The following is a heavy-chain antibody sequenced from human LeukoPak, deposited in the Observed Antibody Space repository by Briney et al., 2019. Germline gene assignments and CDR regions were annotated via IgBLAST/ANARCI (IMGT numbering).Heavy chain of an antibody. Sequence: SETLSLTCTVSGGSISSGGYYWSWIRQPPGKGLEWIGYIYYSGSTNHNPSLKSRVTISVDTSKNQFSLKLSSVTAADTAVYYCARHCSSTSCYIYYYGMDVWGHGTTVTVSS. CDR1: GGSISSGGYY. CDR3: ARHCSSTSCYIYYYGMDV. CDR2: IYYSGST. D-gene: IGHD2-2*02. V-gene: IGHV4-61*08. J-gene: IGHJ6*02.